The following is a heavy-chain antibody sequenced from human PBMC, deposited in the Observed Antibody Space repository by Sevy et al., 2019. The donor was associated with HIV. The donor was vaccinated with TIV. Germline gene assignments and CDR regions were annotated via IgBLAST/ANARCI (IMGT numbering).Heavy chain of an antibody. Sequence: SEILSLTCTVSGGSISSYYWSWIRQPAGKGLEWLGRIYTSGSTNYNPSLKSRVTMSVDTSKNQYSLKLSSVTAADTAVYYDVRGGRDGYNWRLYYFDYWGQGTLVTVSS. CDR3: VRGGRDGYNWRLYYFDY. D-gene: IGHD5-12*01. J-gene: IGHJ4*02. V-gene: IGHV4-4*07. CDR1: GGSISSYY. CDR2: IYTSGST.